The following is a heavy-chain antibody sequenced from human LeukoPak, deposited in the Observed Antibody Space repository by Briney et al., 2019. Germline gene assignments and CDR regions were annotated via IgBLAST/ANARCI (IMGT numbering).Heavy chain of an antibody. D-gene: IGHD2-2*01. CDR2: FDPEDGET. CDR3: ATDRYCSSTSCYAGRGYWFDP. CDR1: GYTLTELS. J-gene: IGHJ5*02. Sequence: ASVKVSCKVSGYTLTELSMHWVRQAPGKGLEWMRGFDPEDGETIYAQKFQGRVTMTEDTSTDTAYMELSSLRSEDTAVYYCATDRYCSSTSCYAGRGYWFDPWGQGTLVTVSS. V-gene: IGHV1-24*01.